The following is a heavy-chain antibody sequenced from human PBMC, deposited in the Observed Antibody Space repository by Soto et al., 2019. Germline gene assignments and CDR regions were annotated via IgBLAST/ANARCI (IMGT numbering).Heavy chain of an antibody. D-gene: IGHD5-12*01. CDR2: INPNTSAT. V-gene: IGHV1-2*02. Sequence: ASVKVSCKASGYIFTGYFIQWLRQAPGQGLEWMGWINPNTSATNYAQKFQGRVTMTRDTSLGTAYMELTSLRPDDTALYYCARLKWRRDHYYGMDVWGQGTTVTVSS. J-gene: IGHJ6*02. CDR3: ARLKWRRDHYYGMDV. CDR1: GYIFTGYF.